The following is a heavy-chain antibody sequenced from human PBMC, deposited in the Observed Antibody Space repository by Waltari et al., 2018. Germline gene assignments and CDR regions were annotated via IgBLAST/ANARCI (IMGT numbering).Heavy chain of an antibody. CDR2: VNPRGGAT. Sequence: VQSGAEVMKPGASVKVSCKVSRTVITEPFRHWLRQVPGQGLEWMGWVNPRGGATNFAQRYRGRISVTWDTSLSTSYLGLSGLRSDDTAIYYCAREYCGGECRLFDFWGQGTLVTVSS. CDR3: AREYCGGECRLFDF. J-gene: IGHJ4*02. CDR1: RTVITEPF. D-gene: IGHD2-21*01. V-gene: IGHV1-2*02.